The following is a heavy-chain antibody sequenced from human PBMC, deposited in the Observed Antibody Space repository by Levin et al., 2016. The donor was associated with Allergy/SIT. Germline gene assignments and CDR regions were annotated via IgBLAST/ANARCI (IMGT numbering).Heavy chain of an antibody. CDR2: IYYSGRT. J-gene: IGHJ4*01. V-gene: IGHV4-39*01. CDR1: GGSISSSNYY. CDR3: ARHIPPVVPAGILPSSYFDY. Sequence: SETLSLTCTVSGGSISSSNYYWAWIRQPPGKGLEWIGSIYYSGRTYYKPSLKSRVTISVDTSKNQFSLKLTSVAAADTAVYYCARHIPPVVPAGILPSSYFDYWGHGTLVTVSS. D-gene: IGHD2-2*01.